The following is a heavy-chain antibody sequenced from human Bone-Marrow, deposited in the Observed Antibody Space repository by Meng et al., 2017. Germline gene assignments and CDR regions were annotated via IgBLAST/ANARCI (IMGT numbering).Heavy chain of an antibody. CDR3: GRDQGRELINH. J-gene: IGHJ4*02. Sequence: QVQLQESGPGLVKPSQTLSLTCTVSNDSIRSGDYYWSWIRQPLGKGLEWIGFIYYSGTTYYNPSLKSRVTISVDTSKNQFYLSPFSVTAADTAVYYCGRDQGRELINHWGQGTLVTVSS. D-gene: IGHD1-7*01. CDR1: NDSIRSGDYY. CDR2: IYYSGTT. V-gene: IGHV4-30-4*01.